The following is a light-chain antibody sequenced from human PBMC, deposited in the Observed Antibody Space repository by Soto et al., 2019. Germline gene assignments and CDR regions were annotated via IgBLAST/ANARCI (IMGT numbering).Light chain of an antibody. CDR2: NVN. Sequence: QSALTQPASVSGSPGQSITISCTGTSSDIGGYNYVSWYQRHPGRAPKLIIYNVNDRPPWISDRFSGSKSDNAASLTISGLQTEDEADYLCSSYTSTGPQVLFGGGTKVTVL. V-gene: IGLV2-14*03. CDR3: SSYTSTGPQVL. CDR1: SSDIGGYNY. J-gene: IGLJ2*01.